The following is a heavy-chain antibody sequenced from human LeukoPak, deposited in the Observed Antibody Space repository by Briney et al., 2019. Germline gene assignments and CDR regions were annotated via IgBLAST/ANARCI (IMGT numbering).Heavy chain of an antibody. CDR1: GFTFSSYA. Sequence: GGSLRLSCAASGFTFSSYAMSWARQAPGKGLEWVSAISGSGGSTYYADSVKGRFTISRDNSKNTLYLQMNSLRAEDTAVYYCAKHIVVVTAIRLGAFDIWGQGTMVTVSS. CDR2: ISGSGGST. CDR3: AKHIVVVTAIRLGAFDI. V-gene: IGHV3-23*01. J-gene: IGHJ3*02. D-gene: IGHD2-21*02.